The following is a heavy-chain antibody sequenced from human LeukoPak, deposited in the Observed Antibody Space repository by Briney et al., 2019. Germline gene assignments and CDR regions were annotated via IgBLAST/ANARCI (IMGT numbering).Heavy chain of an antibody. Sequence: GASVKVSCKASGYTFTSYAMHWVRQAPGQRLEWMGWINTGNGNTKYSQEFQGRVTITRDTSANTAYMELSSLRSEDMAVYYCAGTVRYSSGPLTDLLPYYFDYWGRGTLVTVSS. D-gene: IGHD6-19*01. V-gene: IGHV1-3*03. CDR1: GYTFTSYA. CDR3: AGTVRYSSGPLTDLLPYYFDY. J-gene: IGHJ4*01. CDR2: INTGNGNT.